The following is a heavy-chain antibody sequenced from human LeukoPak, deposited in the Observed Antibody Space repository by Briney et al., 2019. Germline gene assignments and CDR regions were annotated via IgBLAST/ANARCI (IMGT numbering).Heavy chain of an antibody. D-gene: IGHD1-20*01. CDR1: GFTFSSYA. Sequence: PGGSLRLSCAASGFTFSSYAMHWVRQAPGKGLEWVAVISYDGSNKYYADSVKGRFTISRDNSKNTLYLQMNSLRAEDTAVYYCARDGGLTGTDYWGQGTLVTVSS. V-gene: IGHV3-30-3*01. CDR2: ISYDGSNK. CDR3: ARDGGLTGTDY. J-gene: IGHJ4*02.